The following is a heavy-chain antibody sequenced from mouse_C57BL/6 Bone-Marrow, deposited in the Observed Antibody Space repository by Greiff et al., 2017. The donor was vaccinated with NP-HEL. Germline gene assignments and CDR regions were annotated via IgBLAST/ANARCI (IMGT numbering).Heavy chain of an antibody. J-gene: IGHJ3*01. CDR3: VTTVVDRFAY. CDR1: GFSFNTYA. CDR2: IRSKSNNYAT. V-gene: IGHV10-1*01. D-gene: IGHD1-1*01. Sequence: EVKLMESGGGLVQPKGSLKLSCAASGFSFNTYAMNWVRQAPGKGLEWVARIRSKSNNYATYYADSVKDRFTISRDDSESMLYLQMNNLKTEDTAMYYCVTTVVDRFAYWGQGTLVTVSA.